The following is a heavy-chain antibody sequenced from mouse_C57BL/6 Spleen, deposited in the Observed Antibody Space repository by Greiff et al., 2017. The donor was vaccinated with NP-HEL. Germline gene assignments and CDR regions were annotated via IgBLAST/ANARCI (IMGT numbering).Heavy chain of an antibody. CDR2: IDPENGDT. D-gene: IGHD4-1*02. CDR1: GFNIKDDY. CDR3: TTNWGRFAY. Sequence: EVKLQESGAELVRPGASVKLSCTASGFNIKDDYMHWVKQRPEQGLEWIGWIDPENGDTEYASKFQGKATITADTSSNTAYLQLSSLTSEDTAVYYCTTNWGRFAYWGQGTLVTVSA. V-gene: IGHV14-4*01. J-gene: IGHJ3*01.